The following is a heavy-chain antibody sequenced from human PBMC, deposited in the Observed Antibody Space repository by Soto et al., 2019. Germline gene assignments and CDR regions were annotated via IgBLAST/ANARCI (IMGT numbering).Heavy chain of an antibody. D-gene: IGHD3-9*01. V-gene: IGHV3-30*18. CDR3: AKAGEMPFGGVGLRYFDWLPDY. CDR1: GFTSGSYG. CDR2: ISYDGSNK. J-gene: IGHJ4*02. Sequence: GGSLRLSCAASGFTSGSYGMHWVRQAPGKGLEWVAVISYDGSNKYYADSVKGRFTISRDNSKNTLYLQMNSLRAEDTAVYYCAKAGEMPFGGVGLRYFDWLPDYWGQGTLVTVSS.